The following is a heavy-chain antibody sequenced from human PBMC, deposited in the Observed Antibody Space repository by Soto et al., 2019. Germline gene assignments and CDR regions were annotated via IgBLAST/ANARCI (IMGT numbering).Heavy chain of an antibody. V-gene: IGHV1-2*02. CDR1: GYTFTGHY. D-gene: IGHD1-1*01. J-gene: IGHJ6*04. CDR3: AREAENDTYYVMDG. CDR2: INPNSGGA. Sequence: GSSVQVSCTAAGYTFTGHYIHWVRQAPGRGLEWMGRINPNSGGANYAQKFQGRVTLTRDTSISTASMEVSRLRSDDTAVYFCAREAENDTYYVMDGWGKGTTVTVSS.